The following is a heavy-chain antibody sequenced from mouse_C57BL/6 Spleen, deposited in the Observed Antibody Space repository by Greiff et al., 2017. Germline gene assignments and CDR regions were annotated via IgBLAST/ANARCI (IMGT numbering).Heavy chain of an antibody. CDR3: ARGSDLPPAWFDY. CDR2: IYPGDGDT. V-gene: IGHV1-82*01. Sequence: VKLMESGPELVKPGASVTISCKASGYAFSSSWMNWVKQRPGKGLEGIGRIYPGDGDTNYNGTFKGKATLTADKSSSTAYMQLSSLTSEDSAVYFCARGSDLPPAWFDYWGKGTLVTVSA. CDR1: GYAFSSSW. J-gene: IGHJ3*01.